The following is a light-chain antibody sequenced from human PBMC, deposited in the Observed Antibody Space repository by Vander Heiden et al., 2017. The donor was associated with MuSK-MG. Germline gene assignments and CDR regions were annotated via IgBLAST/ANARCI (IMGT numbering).Light chain of an antibody. J-gene: IGKJ2*01. CDR3: QQTDSNPPYT. CDR1: QSISSY. Sequence: IQMTHSPSSLSASVGDRVTITGRASQSISSYLNWYQQKLGKAPKLLIYAASSLQRGVPSRYSGSEYGTDFTLTISSRQPEDFASYNSQQTDSNPPYTFGQGTKMEIK. V-gene: IGKV1-39*01. CDR2: AAS.